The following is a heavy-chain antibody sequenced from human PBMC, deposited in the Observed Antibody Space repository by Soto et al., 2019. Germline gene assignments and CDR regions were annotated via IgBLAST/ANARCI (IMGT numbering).Heavy chain of an antibody. Sequence: SQTLSLTCAISGDSVSSNSAAWNWIRQSPSRGLEWLGRTYYRSKWYNDYAVSVKSRITINPDTSKNQFSLQLNSVTPEDTAVYYCSRDQWLVGCGAFDIWGQGTMVTVSS. V-gene: IGHV6-1*01. J-gene: IGHJ3*02. CDR3: SRDQWLVGCGAFDI. D-gene: IGHD6-19*01. CDR2: TYYRSKWYN. CDR1: GDSVSSNSAA.